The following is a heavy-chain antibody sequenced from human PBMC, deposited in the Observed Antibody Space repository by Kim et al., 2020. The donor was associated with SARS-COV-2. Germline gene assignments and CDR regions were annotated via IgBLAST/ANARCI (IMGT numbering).Heavy chain of an antibody. J-gene: IGHJ4*02. D-gene: IGHD2-2*01. CDR3: TEGYCSSTSCYTFDY. V-gene: IGHV3-73*01. Sequence: AAAVKGRFTISRDDSKNTAYLPMNNLKTEDTAVYYCTEGYCSSTSCYTFDYWGQGPLVTVSS.